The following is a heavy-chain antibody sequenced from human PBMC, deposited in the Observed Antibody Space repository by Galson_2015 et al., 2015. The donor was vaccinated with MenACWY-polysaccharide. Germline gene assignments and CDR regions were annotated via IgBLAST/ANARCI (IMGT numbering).Heavy chain of an antibody. D-gene: IGHD3-22*01. CDR3: AKSGAYYPSIHFDY. CDR1: GYPFTSYD. J-gene: IGHJ4*02. CDR2: MNPNSGST. Sequence: SVKVSCKASGYPFTSYDINWVRQATGQGLEGMGWMNPNSGSTGYGQKFQGRVTLTRNTSISTAYMELNSLTSEDTAVYYCAKSGAYYPSIHFDYWGQSTLVTVSS. V-gene: IGHV1-8*01.